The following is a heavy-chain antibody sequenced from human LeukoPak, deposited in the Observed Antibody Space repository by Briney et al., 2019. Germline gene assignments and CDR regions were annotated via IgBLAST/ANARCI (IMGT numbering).Heavy chain of an antibody. J-gene: IGHJ5*02. CDR1: VCALSTSGGG. D-gene: IGHD3-10*01. CDR2: VDWGEDK. CDR3: AHRRASGITMVRGVKRHGRFAP. V-gene: IGHV2-5*02. Sequence: SGPTLVKPTQTLTLTFTFSVCALSTSGGGVGWIRHPPGKALEWLALVDWGEDKRDSASLKSRLTITKDTPKNQVVLIMTNMGPVDTATYYCAHRRASGITMVRGVKRHGRFAPWGQGTLVTVSS.